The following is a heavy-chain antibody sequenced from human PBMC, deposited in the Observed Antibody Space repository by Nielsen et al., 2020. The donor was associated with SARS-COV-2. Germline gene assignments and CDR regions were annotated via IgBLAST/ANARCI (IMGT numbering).Heavy chain of an antibody. CDR1: GYTFNKYA. J-gene: IGHJ4*02. V-gene: IGHV7-4-1*02. CDR3: ARDRGDGYNSGVDY. Sequence: SVKVSCKSSGYTFNKYAMNWVRQPPGQGLAWMGWINTNTGNPTYAQDFTGRFVFSLDTSVSTAYLQISSLKAEDTAVYYCARDRGDGYNSGVDYWGQGTLVTVSS. D-gene: IGHD5-24*01. CDR2: INTNTGNP.